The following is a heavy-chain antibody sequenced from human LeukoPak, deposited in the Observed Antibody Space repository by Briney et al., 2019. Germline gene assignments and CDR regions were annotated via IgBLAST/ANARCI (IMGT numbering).Heavy chain of an antibody. CDR1: GYTFTSYA. D-gene: IGHD3-22*01. CDR2: INAGNGNT. CDR3: ALGRHYYDSSGYHEYFQH. V-gene: IGHV1-3*01. J-gene: IGHJ1*01. Sequence: GASVKVSCKASGYTFTSYAMHWVRQAPGQRLEWMGWINAGNGNTKYSQKFQGRVTITRDTSANTAYMELSSLRSEDTAVYYCALGRHYYDSSGYHEYFQHWGQGTLVTVSS.